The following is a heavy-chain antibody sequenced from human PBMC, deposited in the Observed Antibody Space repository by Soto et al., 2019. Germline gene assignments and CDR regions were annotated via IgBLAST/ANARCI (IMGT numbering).Heavy chain of an antibody. CDR2: ISYDGSNK. CDR3: AKLGSGSLAKFMDV. D-gene: IGHD3-10*02. Sequence: GSLRLSCAASGFTFSSYGMHWVRQAPGKGLEWVAVISYDGSNKYYADSVKGRFTISRDNSKNTLYLQMNSLRAEDTAVYYCAKLGSGSLAKFMDVRGPGTT. J-gene: IGHJ6*02. CDR1: GFTFSSYG. V-gene: IGHV3-30*18.